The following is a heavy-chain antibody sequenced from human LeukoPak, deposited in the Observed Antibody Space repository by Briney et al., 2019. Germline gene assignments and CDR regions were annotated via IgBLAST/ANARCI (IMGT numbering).Heavy chain of an antibody. V-gene: IGHV4-59*12. CDR3: ARRVTMVRGPATSRWFDP. Sequence: SETLSLTCTVSGGSISSYYWSWIRQPPGKGLEWIGYIYYSGSTNYNPSLKSRVTISVDTSKNQFSLKLSSVTAADTAVYYCARRVTMVRGPATSRWFDPWGQGTLVTVSS. D-gene: IGHD3-10*01. CDR1: GGSISSYY. J-gene: IGHJ5*02. CDR2: IYYSGST.